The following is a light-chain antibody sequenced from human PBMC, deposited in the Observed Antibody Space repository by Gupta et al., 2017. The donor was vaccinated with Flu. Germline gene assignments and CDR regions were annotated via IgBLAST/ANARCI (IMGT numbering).Light chain of an antibody. V-gene: IGLV2-14*01. Sequence: QSALTQPASVSGSPGQSITISCTGTSSDVGGYNYVSWNQQHPGNSPIFRIYEVSNRPSGVSNRFSASKSGNTAFLTISGLQAEDDAYDYCSSYTSSSTLVFGGGTNLTV. CDR1: SSDVGGYNY. CDR2: EVS. J-gene: IGLJ3*02. CDR3: SSYTSSSTLV.